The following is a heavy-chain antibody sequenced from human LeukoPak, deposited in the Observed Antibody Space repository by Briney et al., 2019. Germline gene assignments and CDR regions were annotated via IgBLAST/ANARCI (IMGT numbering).Heavy chain of an antibody. D-gene: IGHD1-26*01. CDR3: ARERMGSCLLF. CDR2: TYYRSKWYN. Sequence: KPSQTLSITCSISWAHVSSHSAAWHWIRQSPSRGLEWLGRTYYRSKWYNDYAGSVRSRITIYSDTSKNQFSLQLNSVTPEDTAGYFCARERMGSCLLFGGQGTLVTVSS. J-gene: IGHJ4*02. CDR1: WAHVSSHSAA. V-gene: IGHV6-1*01.